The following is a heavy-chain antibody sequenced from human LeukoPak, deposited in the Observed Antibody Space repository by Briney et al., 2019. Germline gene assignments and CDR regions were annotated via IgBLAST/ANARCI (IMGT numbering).Heavy chain of an antibody. CDR3: ARDPNSYGLAPYDY. D-gene: IGHD5-18*01. V-gene: IGHV3-66*02. J-gene: IGHJ4*02. CDR2: IYSGGST. CDR1: GFTVSSNY. Sequence: GGSLRLSCAASGFTVSSNYMSWVRQAPGKGLEWVSVIYSGGSTYYADSVKGRFTISRDNSKNTLYPQMNSLRAEDTALYYCARDPNSYGLAPYDYWGQGTLVTVSS.